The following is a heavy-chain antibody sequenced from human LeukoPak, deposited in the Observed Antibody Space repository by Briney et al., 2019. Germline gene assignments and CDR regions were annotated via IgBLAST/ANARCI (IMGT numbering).Heavy chain of an antibody. Sequence: PGGSLRPSCAASGFTFSNYAMAWVRQAPEKGLEWVSSVSGNGGYTYYADSVKGRFTISRDNSRNMLYLQMNSPRAEDTAVYYCAKRHDSNGPTGYFDSWGQGTLVTVSS. J-gene: IGHJ4*02. D-gene: IGHD3-22*01. CDR2: VSGNGGYT. CDR3: AKRHDSNGPTGYFDS. V-gene: IGHV3-23*01. CDR1: GFTFSNYA.